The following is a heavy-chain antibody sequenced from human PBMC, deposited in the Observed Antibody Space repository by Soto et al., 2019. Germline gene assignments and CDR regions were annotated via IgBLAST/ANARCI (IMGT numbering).Heavy chain of an antibody. CDR2: FIPIFRTL. D-gene: IGHD3-22*01. Sequence: QVQLIQSEAEVKKPGSSVRVSCTASGGIFGSHGFSWVRQAPGQRLEWVGGFIPIFRTLTYTEKFQARVSNAADESTNTVYLDLSSLTSEDTAVYYCVRDRRIYYSDPHDEFVASDYEVWGQGTMVSVSS. CDR1: GGIFGSHG. CDR3: VRDRRIYYSDPHDEFVASDYEV. V-gene: IGHV1-69*01. J-gene: IGHJ3*01.